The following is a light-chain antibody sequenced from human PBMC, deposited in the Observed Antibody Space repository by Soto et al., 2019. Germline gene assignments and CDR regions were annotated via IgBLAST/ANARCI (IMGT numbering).Light chain of an antibody. CDR2: KAS. V-gene: IGKV1-39*01. CDR3: EQRYRTPQVT. J-gene: IGKJ4*01. Sequence: DIQMTQSPSSLSASVGDRVTITCRASQSISTCLSWYQQKPGKAPNLLIYKASSLEGGVPSRFSGNGSGTEFTLTISSLQPEDFATYHCEQRYRTPQVTFGGRTKVEIK. CDR1: QSISTC.